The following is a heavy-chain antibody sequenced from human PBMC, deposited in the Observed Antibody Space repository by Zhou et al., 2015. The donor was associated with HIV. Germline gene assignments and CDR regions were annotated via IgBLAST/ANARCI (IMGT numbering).Heavy chain of an antibody. V-gene: IGHV1-69*01. CDR2: IIPIFGTA. Sequence: QVQLVQSGAEVKKPGSSVKVSCKASGGTFSSYAISWVRQAPGQGLEWMGGIIPIFGTANYAQKFQGRVTITADESTSTAYMELSSLRSEDTAVYYCARGREDVWMVRGATYYYYGMDVWGQGTTVTVSS. CDR1: GGTFSSYA. CDR3: ARGREDVWMVRGATYYYYGMDV. D-gene: IGHD3-10*01. J-gene: IGHJ6*02.